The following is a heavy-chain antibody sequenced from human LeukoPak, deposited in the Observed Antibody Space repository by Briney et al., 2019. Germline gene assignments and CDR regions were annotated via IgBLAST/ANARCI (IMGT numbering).Heavy chain of an antibody. CDR2: ITWNGGTI. CDR1: GFSIDVFA. J-gene: IGHJ4*02. Sequence: PGGSLRLSCAASGFSIDVFAVHWVRQAPGKGLAWVSGITWNGGTIVYADSVKGRFTISRDNAKNSLYLQMNSLRAEDTALYYCATRYASGPIADYWGQGTLVTVSS. D-gene: IGHD3-10*01. V-gene: IGHV3-9*01. CDR3: ATRYASGPIADY.